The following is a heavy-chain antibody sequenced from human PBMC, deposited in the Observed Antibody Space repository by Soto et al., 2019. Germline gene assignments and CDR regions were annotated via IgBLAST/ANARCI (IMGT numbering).Heavy chain of an antibody. CDR3: ARGDSGWSYPFDY. CDR1: GFTFSSYW. J-gene: IGHJ4*02. CDR2: IKQDGSEK. D-gene: IGHD6-19*01. Sequence: GGSLRLSCAASGFTFSSYWMSWVRQAPGKGLEWVANIKQDGSEKYYVDSVKGRFTISRDNAKNSLYLQMNSLRAEDTAVYYCARGDSGWSYPFDYWGQGTLVTVSS. V-gene: IGHV3-7*04.